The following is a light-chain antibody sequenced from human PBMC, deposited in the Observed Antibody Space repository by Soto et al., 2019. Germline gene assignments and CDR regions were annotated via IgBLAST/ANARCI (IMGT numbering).Light chain of an antibody. CDR3: QQYNSYSRT. CDR1: QRISSW. Sequence: DIQMTQSPSTLSASVGERVTITCRASQRISSWLAWYQQKPGKAPKLLIYKASSLESGVPSRFSGSGSGTEFTLTISSLQPDDFATYYCQQYNSYSRTFGQGTKV. J-gene: IGKJ1*01. V-gene: IGKV1-5*03. CDR2: KAS.